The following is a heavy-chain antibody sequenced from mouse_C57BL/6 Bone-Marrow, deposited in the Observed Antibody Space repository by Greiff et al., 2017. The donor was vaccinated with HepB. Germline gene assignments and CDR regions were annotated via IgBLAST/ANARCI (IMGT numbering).Heavy chain of an antibody. CDR1: GFTFSDYY. CDR2: ISNGGGST. V-gene: IGHV5-12*01. J-gene: IGHJ4*01. Sequence: EVQVVESGGGLVQPGGSLKLSCAASGFTFSDYYMYWVRQTPEKRLEWVAYISNGGGSTYYPDTVKGRFTISRDNAKNTLYLQMSRLKSEDTAMYYCARLFNGSYAMDDWGQGTTVTVAT. CDR3: ARLFNGSYAMDD.